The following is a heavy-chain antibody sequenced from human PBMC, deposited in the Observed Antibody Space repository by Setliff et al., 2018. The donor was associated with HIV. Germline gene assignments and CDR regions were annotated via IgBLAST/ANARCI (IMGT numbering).Heavy chain of an antibody. Sequence: QPGGSLRLSCAASGFSFSAHAMSWVRRAPGKGLEFLAVILRGASPIYYADSVKGRFTISRDNSRNTVNVQMDSLRIEDTATYYCARDGDSHYQDRSAYYNYYMDVWGRGSTVTVSS. CDR2: ILRGASPI. J-gene: IGHJ6*03. V-gene: IGHV3-23*03. CDR1: GFSFSAHA. CDR3: ARDGDSHYQDRSAYYNYYMDV. D-gene: IGHD3-22*01.